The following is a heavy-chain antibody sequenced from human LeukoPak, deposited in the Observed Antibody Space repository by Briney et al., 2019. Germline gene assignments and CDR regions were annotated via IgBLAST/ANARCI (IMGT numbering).Heavy chain of an antibody. V-gene: IGHV3-21*01. D-gene: IGHD6-13*01. CDR3: AGGAGDYSSSWY. J-gene: IGHJ4*02. Sequence: GGSLRLSCAASGFTFSSYSMNWVRRAPGKGLEWVSSISSSSSYIYYADSVKGRFTISRDNAKNSLYLQMNSLRAEDTAVYYCAGGAGDYSSSWYWGQGTLVTVSS. CDR2: ISSSSSYI. CDR1: GFTFSSYS.